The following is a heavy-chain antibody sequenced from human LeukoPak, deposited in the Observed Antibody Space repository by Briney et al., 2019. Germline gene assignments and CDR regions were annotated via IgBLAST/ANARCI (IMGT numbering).Heavy chain of an antibody. CDR2: ISGSGGST. Sequence: GGSLRLSCAASGFTFSSYAMSWVRQAPGKGLEWVSAISGSGGSTYYADSVKGRFTISRDNSKNTLYLQINSLRAEDTAVYYCAKDHLPGIVVADRDYWGQGTLVTVSS. V-gene: IGHV3-23*01. CDR1: GFTFSSYA. D-gene: IGHD6-19*01. CDR3: AKDHLPGIVVADRDY. J-gene: IGHJ4*02.